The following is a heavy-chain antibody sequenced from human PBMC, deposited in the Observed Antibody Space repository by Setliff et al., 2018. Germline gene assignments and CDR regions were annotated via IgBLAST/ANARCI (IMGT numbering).Heavy chain of an antibody. CDR1: GYNFTGYY. J-gene: IGHJ2*01. CDR3: TKDLKKWLQFGWYFDL. D-gene: IGHD5-12*01. V-gene: IGHV1-2*02. CDR2: INPNSGGT. Sequence: ASVKVSCKASGYNFTGYYMYWVRQAPGQGLEWMGWINPNSGGTNYAQKFQGRVSMTRDTSISTAFLELNGLRSDDTAVCYCTKDLKKWLQFGWYFDLWGRGTLVTVSS.